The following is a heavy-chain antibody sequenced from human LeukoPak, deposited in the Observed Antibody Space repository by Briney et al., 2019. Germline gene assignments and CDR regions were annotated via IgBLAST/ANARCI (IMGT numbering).Heavy chain of an antibody. CDR1: GYTFTGYY. D-gene: IGHD4-23*01. CDR2: INPNSGGT. J-gene: IGHJ4*02. V-gene: IGHV1-2*02. CDR3: ARASSATVVTLVPY. Sequence: ASVKVSCKASGYTFTGYYMRWVRQAPGQGLEWMGWINPNSGGTNYAQKFQGRVTMTRDTSISTAYMELSRLRSDDTAVYYCARASSATVVTLVPYWGQGTLVTVSS.